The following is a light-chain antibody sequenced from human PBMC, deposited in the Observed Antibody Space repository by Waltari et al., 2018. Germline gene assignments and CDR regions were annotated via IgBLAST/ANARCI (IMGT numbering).Light chain of an antibody. V-gene: IGKV3-20*01. CDR2: GPS. Sequence: EIVLPQSPGTLALSPGKRATLSCRASQSVSSSYVAWYQQQPGQAPRLLIYGPSSRATGIPDRFSGSGSGTDFTLTISRLEPEDFAVYYCQQYGSSPLWTFGQGTKVEIK. CDR1: QSVSSSY. CDR3: QQYGSSPLWT. J-gene: IGKJ1*01.